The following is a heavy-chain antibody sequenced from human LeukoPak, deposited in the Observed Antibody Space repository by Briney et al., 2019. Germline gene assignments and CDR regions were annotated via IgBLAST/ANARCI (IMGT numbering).Heavy chain of an antibody. D-gene: IGHD3-10*01. J-gene: IGHJ4*02. CDR1: GFTFSRYW. Sequence: PGGSLRLSCAASGFTFSRYWMRWVRQAPGKGLEGVANIKNDGSEEYYVDSVKGRFTISRDNARNSLFLQMNSLTVEDTAVYYCARAIRGSAVDTGDRWGQGTLVTVHS. CDR2: IKNDGSEE. V-gene: IGHV3-7*01. CDR3: ARAIRGSAVDTGDR.